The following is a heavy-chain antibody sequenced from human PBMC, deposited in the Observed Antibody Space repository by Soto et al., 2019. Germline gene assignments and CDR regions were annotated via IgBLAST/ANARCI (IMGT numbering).Heavy chain of an antibody. Sequence: PSETLSLTCTVSGCSISSYYWSWIRQPPGKGLEGIGYIYYSGSTNYNPSLKSRVTISVDTSKNQFSLKLSSVTAADTAVYYCARSYCSGSYYNVFSRAYYMDVWGKGTTVTVSS. CDR2: IYYSGST. CDR3: ARSYCSGSYYNVFSRAYYMDV. D-gene: IGHD3-10*01. V-gene: IGHV4-59*01. J-gene: IGHJ6*03. CDR1: GCSISSYY.